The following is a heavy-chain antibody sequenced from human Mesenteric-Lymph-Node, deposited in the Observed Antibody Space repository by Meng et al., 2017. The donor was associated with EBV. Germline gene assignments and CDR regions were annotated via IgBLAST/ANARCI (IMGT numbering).Heavy chain of an antibody. CDR3: ARRDSSGWYYWFDP. V-gene: IGHV1-8*01. CDR2: MNPNSGNT. J-gene: IGHJ5*02. CDR1: GYTFTSYD. D-gene: IGHD6-19*01. Sequence: QVQRVQSGAGVKKPGASVKVSCKASGYTFTSYDINWVRQATGQGLEWMGWMNPNSGNTGYAQKFQGRVTMTRNTSISTAYMELSSLRSEDTAVYYCARRDSSGWYYWFDPWGQGTLVTVSS.